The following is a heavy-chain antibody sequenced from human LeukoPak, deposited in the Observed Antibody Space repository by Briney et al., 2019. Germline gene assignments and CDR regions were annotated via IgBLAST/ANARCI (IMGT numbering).Heavy chain of an antibody. CDR1: GFTFSSFA. CDR2: ISSSGSTT. J-gene: IGHJ4*02. Sequence: GGSLRLSCVDSGFTFSSFAMSWVRQAPGKGLEWVSTISSSGSTTYYVDSVKGRFTISRDNSRNTLYLQMNSLRGEDTAVYYCARESPAFDYWGQGTLVTVS. V-gene: IGHV3-23*01. CDR3: ARESPAFDY.